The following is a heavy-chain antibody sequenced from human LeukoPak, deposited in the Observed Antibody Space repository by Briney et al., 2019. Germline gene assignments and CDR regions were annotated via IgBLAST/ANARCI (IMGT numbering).Heavy chain of an antibody. Sequence: ASVKVSCKASGYTFTSYDINWVRKATGQGLEWRGWMNPNSGNTGYAQKFQGRVTMTRNTSISTAYMELSSLRSEDTAVYYCARATPGWKFDPWGQGTLVTVSS. V-gene: IGHV1-8*01. CDR2: MNPNSGNT. CDR1: GYTFTSYD. J-gene: IGHJ5*02. D-gene: IGHD1-1*01. CDR3: ARATPGWKFDP.